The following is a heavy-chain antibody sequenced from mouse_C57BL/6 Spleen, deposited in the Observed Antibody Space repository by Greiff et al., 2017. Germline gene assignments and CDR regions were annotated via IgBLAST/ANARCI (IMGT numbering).Heavy chain of an antibody. Sequence: EVQLQESVAELVRPGASVKLSCTASGFNIKNAYMHWVKQRPEQGLEWIGRIDPANGNTKYAPKFQGKATITADTSSNTAYLQLSSLTSEDTAIYYCARSFITTETWFAYWGQGTLVTVSA. V-gene: IGHV14-3*01. CDR1: GFNIKNAY. CDR2: IDPANGNT. D-gene: IGHD1-1*01. CDR3: ARSFITTETWFAY. J-gene: IGHJ3*01.